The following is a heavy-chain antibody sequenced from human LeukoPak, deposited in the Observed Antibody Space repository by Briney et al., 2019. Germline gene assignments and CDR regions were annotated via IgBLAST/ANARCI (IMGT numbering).Heavy chain of an antibody. CDR3: ARGQPAGG. D-gene: IGHD1-14*01. J-gene: IGHJ4*02. CDR1: RASFSGYY. CDR2: TNPSGSA. V-gene: IGHV4-34*01. Sequence: SETLSLTCTVYRASFSGYYWTWIRQPPGKGLEWIGETNPSGSANYSPSLESRVTMSLDTSKKQFSLKLSSVTAADTAVYYCARGQPAGGWGQGTLVTVSS.